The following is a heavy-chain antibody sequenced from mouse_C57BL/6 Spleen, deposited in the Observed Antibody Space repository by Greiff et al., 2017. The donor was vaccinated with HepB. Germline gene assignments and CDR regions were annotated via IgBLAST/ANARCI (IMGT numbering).Heavy chain of an antibody. CDR3: ARGPLIYDGYWFAY. CDR1: GYTFTDYY. CDR2: INPYNGGT. J-gene: IGHJ3*01. Sequence: EVQLQQSGPVLVKPGASVKMSCKASGYTFTDYYMNWVKQSHGKSLEWIGVINPYNGGTSYNQKFKGKATLTVDKSSSTAYMELNSLTSEDSAVYYCARGPLIYDGYWFAYWGQGTLVTVSA. D-gene: IGHD2-3*01. V-gene: IGHV1-19*01.